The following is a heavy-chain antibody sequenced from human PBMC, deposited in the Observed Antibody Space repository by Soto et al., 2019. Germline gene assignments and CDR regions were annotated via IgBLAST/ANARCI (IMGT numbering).Heavy chain of an antibody. Sequence: SETLSLTCAVSGGSISSGGYSWSWIRQPPGKGLEWIGYIYHSGSTYYNPSLKSRVTISVDRSKNQFSLKLSSVTAADTAVYYCARASGGYCTNGACYSPPYYYYGMDVWGQGTTVTVSS. CDR3: ARASGGYCTNGACYSPPYYYYGMDV. CDR1: GGSISSGGYS. D-gene: IGHD2-8*01. V-gene: IGHV4-30-2*01. J-gene: IGHJ6*02. CDR2: IYHSGST.